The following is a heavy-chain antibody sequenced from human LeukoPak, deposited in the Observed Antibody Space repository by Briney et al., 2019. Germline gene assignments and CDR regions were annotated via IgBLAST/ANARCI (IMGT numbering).Heavy chain of an antibody. D-gene: IGHD2-15*01. CDR1: GGSISSYY. V-gene: IGHV4-59*01. CDR2: IYYSGST. Sequence: SETLSLTCTVSGGSISSYYWSWIRQPPGKGLEWLGYIYYSGSTNYNPSLKSRVTISVDTSKNQFSLKLSSVTAADTAVYYCARPHYCSGGSCYHFDPWGQGTLVTVSS. CDR3: ARPHYCSGGSCYHFDP. J-gene: IGHJ5*02.